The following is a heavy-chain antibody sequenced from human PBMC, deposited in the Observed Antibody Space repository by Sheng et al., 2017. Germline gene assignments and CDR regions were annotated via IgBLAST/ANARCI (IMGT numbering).Heavy chain of an antibody. V-gene: IGHV3-48*03. D-gene: IGHD3-10*01. CDR2: ISSSGSTI. J-gene: IGHJ3*02. CDR1: GFTFSSYE. Sequence: EVQLVESGGGLVQPGGSLRLSCAASGFTFSSYEMNWVRQAPGKGLEWVSYISSSGSTIYYADSVKGRFTISRDNAKNSLYLQMNSLRAEDTAVYYCAKVDWFGWGAFDIWGQGTMVTVSS. CDR3: AKVDWFGWGAFDI.